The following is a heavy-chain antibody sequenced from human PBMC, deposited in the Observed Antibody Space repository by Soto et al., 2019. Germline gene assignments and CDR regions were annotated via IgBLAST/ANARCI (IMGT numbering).Heavy chain of an antibody. CDR2: IIPILGIA. J-gene: IGHJ6*02. V-gene: IGHV1-69*02. Sequence: QVQLVQSGAEVKKPGSSVKVSCKASGGTFSSYTISWVRQAPGQGLEWMGRIIPILGIANYAQKFQGRVTITADKSTSTAYRERSSLRSEDTAVYYCARGGDGYNRDYYGMDVWGQGTTVTVSS. D-gene: IGHD3-16*01. CDR3: ARGGDGYNRDYYGMDV. CDR1: GGTFSSYT.